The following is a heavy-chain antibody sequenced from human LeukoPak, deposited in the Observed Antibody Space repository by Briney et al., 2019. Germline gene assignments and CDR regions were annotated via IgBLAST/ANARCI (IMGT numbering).Heavy chain of an antibody. J-gene: IGHJ4*02. CDR2: IFPIFGTA. CDR1: GGTFSSYA. Sequence: SVKVSCKASGGTFSSYAISWVRQAPGQGLEWMGGIFPIFGTANYAQKFQGRVTSTADESTSTAYMELSSLRSEDTAVYYCARGGAVAGTGFDYWGQGTLVTVSS. D-gene: IGHD6-19*01. V-gene: IGHV1-69*13. CDR3: ARGGAVAGTGFDY.